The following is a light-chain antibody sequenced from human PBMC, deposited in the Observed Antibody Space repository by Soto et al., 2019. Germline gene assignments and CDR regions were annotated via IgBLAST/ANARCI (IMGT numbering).Light chain of an antibody. CDR1: SNDIGGYNY. J-gene: IGLJ3*02. Sequence: QSALTQPASVSGSPGQSITIPCTGSSNDIGGYNYVSWYQQHPGRAPKLVIYKVSDRPSGVSTRFSASKSGNTASLTISGLQAEDEADYYCSSYSTTTTPQWVFGGGTKPPS. CDR3: SSYSTTTTPQWV. V-gene: IGLV2-14*01. CDR2: KVS.